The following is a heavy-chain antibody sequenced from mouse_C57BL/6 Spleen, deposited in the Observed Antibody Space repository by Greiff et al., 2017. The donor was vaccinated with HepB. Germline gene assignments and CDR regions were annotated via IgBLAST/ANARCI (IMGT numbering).Heavy chain of an antibody. Sequence: VQVVESGPELVKPGASVKLSCKASGYTFTSYDINWVKQRPGQGLEWIGWIYPRDGSTKYNEKFKGKATLTVDTSSSTAYMELHSLTSEDSAVYFCARSEESNYRYFDVWGTGTTVTVSS. J-gene: IGHJ1*03. CDR2: IYPRDGST. CDR3: ARSEESNYRYFDV. CDR1: GYTFTSYD. V-gene: IGHV1-85*01. D-gene: IGHD2-5*01.